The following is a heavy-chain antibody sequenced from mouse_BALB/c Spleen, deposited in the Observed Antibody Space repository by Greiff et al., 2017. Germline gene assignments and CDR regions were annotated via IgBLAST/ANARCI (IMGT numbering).Heavy chain of an antibody. D-gene: IGHD2-1*01. Sequence: DVMLVESGGGLVQPGGSRKLSCAASGFTFSSFGMHWVRQAPEKGLEWVAYISSGSSTIYYADTVKGRFTISRDNPKNTLFLQMTSLRSEDTAMYYCAREGGNYRFDYWGQGTTLTVSS. V-gene: IGHV5-17*02. CDR2: ISSGSSTI. J-gene: IGHJ2*01. CDR1: GFTFSSFG. CDR3: AREGGNYRFDY.